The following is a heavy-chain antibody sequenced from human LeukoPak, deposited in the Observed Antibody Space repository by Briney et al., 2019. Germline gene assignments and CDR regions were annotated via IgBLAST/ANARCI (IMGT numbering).Heavy chain of an antibody. D-gene: IGHD3-9*01. J-gene: IGHJ6*03. CDR1: GFTVSSNY. V-gene: IGHV3-53*01. CDR2: IYSGGST. CDR3: ARAYYDILTAAYYYYYMDV. Sequence: GGSLRLSCAASGFTVSSNYMSWVRQAPGKGLEWVSIIYSGGSTKYADSLKGRFTISRDNSKNTPYLQMNSLRAEDTAVYYCARAYYDILTAAYYYYYMDVWGKGTTVTVSS.